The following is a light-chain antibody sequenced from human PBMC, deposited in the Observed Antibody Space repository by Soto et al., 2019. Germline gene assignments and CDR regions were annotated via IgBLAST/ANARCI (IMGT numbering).Light chain of an antibody. CDR2: ETS. J-gene: IGKJ1*01. CDR3: QQYGNSPT. Sequence: EIVLTQSPGTLSFSPGEGATLSCRASQSVTAGYSAWYQQKPGQPPRLLIYETSSRTTGVPDRFSGSGSGTDFTLTISRLEPEDFAMYYSQQYGNSPTFGHWSKVEIX. CDR1: QSVTAGY. V-gene: IGKV3-20*01.